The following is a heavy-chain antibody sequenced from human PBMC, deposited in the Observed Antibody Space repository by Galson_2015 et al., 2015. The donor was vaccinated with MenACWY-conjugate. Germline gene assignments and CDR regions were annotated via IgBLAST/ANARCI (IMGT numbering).Heavy chain of an antibody. CDR1: GFSFSSYA. D-gene: IGHD3/OR15-3a*01. CDR3: TKVLWTAFSRYFDS. Sequence: SLRLSCAASGFSFSSYAMGWVRQAPGKGLEWVSAIIASGATEYYADSVKGRFTISRDNSKNTLYLQMNSLGAEDTAVYYSTKVLWTAFSRYFDSWGQGTLVTVSS. CDR2: IIASGATE. V-gene: IGHV3-23*01. J-gene: IGHJ4*02.